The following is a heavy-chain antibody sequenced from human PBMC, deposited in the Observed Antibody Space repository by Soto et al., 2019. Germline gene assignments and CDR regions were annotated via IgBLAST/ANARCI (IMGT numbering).Heavy chain of an antibody. CDR2: INPSGGST. V-gene: IGHV1-46*03. CDR3: ARVPAYYYDSSGYYGFYYFDY. Sequence: ASVKVSCKASGYTFTIYYMHWVRQAPGQGLEWMGIINPSGGSTSYAQKFQGRVTMTRDTSTSTVYMELSSLRSEDTAVYYCARVPAYYYDSSGYYGFYYFDYWGQGTLVTVSS. D-gene: IGHD3-22*01. CDR1: GYTFTIYY. J-gene: IGHJ4*02.